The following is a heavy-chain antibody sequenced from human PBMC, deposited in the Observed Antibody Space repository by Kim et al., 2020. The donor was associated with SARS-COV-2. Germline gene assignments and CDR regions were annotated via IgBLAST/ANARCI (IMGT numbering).Heavy chain of an antibody. CDR2: ISHLGTT. CDR3: ARRSAGVDW. J-gene: IGHJ4*02. CDR1: AGSFSGHY. V-gene: IGHV4-34*01. Sequence: SETLSLTCAVYAGSFSGHYWNWIRQSPGVGLDWIGDISHLGTTNSNPSLQSRVTLSVDTSKNQFSLKLTSITAADTAVYYCARRSAGVDWWGQGTPVTVSS.